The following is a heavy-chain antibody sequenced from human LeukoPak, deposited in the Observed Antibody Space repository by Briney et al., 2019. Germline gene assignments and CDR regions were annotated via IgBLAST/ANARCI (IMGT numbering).Heavy chain of an antibody. CDR2: IYYSGST. D-gene: IGHD5-12*01. V-gene: IGHV4-59*08. Sequence: SETLSLTCTVSGDSISSYYWSWIRQPPGKGLEWIGYIYYSGSTNYNPSLKSRVTISVDTSKNQFSLKLSSVTAADTAVYYCARQRGYSTWFDPWGQGTLVTVSS. CDR3: ARQRGYSTWFDP. J-gene: IGHJ5*02. CDR1: GDSISSYY.